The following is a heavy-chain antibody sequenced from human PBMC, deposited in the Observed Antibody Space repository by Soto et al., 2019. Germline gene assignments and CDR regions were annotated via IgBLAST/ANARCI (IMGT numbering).Heavy chain of an antibody. Sequence: SETLSLTCTVSGGSISSGGYYWSWIHQHPGKGLEWIGYIYYSGSTYYNPSLKSRVTISVDTSKNQFSLKLSSVTAADTAVYYCARVDYYDSSGYYVGMDVWGQGTTVTVSS. CDR3: ARVDYYDSSGYYVGMDV. CDR2: IYYSGST. CDR1: GGSISSGGYY. D-gene: IGHD3-22*01. J-gene: IGHJ6*02. V-gene: IGHV4-31*03.